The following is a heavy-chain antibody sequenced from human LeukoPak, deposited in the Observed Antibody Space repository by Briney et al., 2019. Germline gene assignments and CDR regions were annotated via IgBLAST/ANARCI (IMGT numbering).Heavy chain of an antibody. D-gene: IGHD3-22*01. CDR1: GYTFTSYG. CDR2: ISAYNGNT. CDR3: ASDEDSSGYQSN. J-gene: IGHJ4*02. V-gene: IGHV1-18*01. Sequence: GASLKVSCKASGYTFTSYGISWVRQAPGQGLDWMAWISAYNGNTNYAQKLQGRVTMTTDTSTSTAYMELRSLRSDDTAVYSCASDEDSSGYQSNWGQGTLVTVSS.